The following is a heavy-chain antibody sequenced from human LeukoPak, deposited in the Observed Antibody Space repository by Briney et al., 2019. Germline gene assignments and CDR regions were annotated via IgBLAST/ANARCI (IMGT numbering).Heavy chain of an antibody. CDR2: IYSGGST. J-gene: IGHJ4*02. Sequence: PGGSLRLSCAASGFTVSSTYMSWVRQAPGQGPERVSVIYSGGSTFYADSVKGRFTISRENSQNTLYLQMNSLRAEDTAVYYCARAWDTTVVTLRLYYWGQGTLVTVSS. CDR1: GFTVSSTY. CDR3: ARAWDTTVVTLRLYY. V-gene: IGHV3-66*01. D-gene: IGHD5-18*01.